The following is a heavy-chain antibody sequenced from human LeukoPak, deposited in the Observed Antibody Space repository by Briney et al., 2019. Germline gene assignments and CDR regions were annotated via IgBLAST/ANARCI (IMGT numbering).Heavy chain of an antibody. V-gene: IGHV1-69*04. CDR2: ITPILGIA. D-gene: IGHD3-9*01. CDR3: ARDGHHLPDYDILTGYYRKVVYAFDI. CDR1: GGTFSSYA. Sequence: GASVKLCCNASGGTFSSYAISWVRQPPGQGLEWMGSITPILGIANYAQKFQGRVTITADKSTSTAYMELSSLRSEDTAVYYYARDGHHLPDYDILTGYYRKVVYAFDIWGQGTMVTVSS. J-gene: IGHJ3*02.